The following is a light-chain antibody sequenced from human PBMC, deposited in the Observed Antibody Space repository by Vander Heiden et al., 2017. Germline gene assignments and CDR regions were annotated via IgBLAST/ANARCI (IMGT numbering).Light chain of an antibody. CDR2: EDN. CDR3: QAWDRSTAL. V-gene: IGLV3-1*01. J-gene: IGLJ3*02. Sequence: SYELTHPPSVSVPPGQTADITCSGDQWANEYVRWYQQKPGQSHVLVIYEDNKRPAGIPELFSGSKSGNTDTLTISGTQPVDEADYYCQAWDRSTALFGGGTKLTVL. CDR1: QWANEY.